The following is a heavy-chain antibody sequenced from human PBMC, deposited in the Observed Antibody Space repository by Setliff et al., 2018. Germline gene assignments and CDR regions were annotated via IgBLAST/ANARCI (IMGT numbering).Heavy chain of an antibody. CDR2: INPSSGYT. V-gene: IGHV1-18*01. CDR1: GYTFTSYG. D-gene: IGHD3-3*01. J-gene: IGHJ4*02. CDR3: ARENTATNFWGEASDY. Sequence: ASVKVSCKASGYTFTSYGISWVRQAPGQGLEWLGMINPSSGYTIYAQKFQGRVKMTRDTSTNTVYMQLNSLRFDDSAVDYCARENTATNFWGEASDYWGPGTLVTVSS.